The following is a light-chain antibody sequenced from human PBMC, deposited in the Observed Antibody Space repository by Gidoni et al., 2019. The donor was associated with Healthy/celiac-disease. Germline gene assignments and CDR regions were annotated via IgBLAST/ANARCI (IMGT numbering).Light chain of an antibody. CDR3: QQSYSTAVT. CDR2: AAS. V-gene: IGKV1-39*01. Sequence: DIQMTQSPSSLAASVGDRVTITCRASQSISSYLNWYQQKPGKAPKLLIYAASSLQSGVPSRFSGSGSGTDFTLTISSLQPEDFATYYCQQSYSTAVTFGQGTNVEIK. J-gene: IGKJ1*01. CDR1: QSISSY.